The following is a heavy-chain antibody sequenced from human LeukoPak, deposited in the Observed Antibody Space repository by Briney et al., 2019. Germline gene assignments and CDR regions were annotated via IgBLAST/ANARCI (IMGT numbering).Heavy chain of an antibody. CDR3: AREPFSMARESTRNAFDI. J-gene: IGHJ3*02. CDR2: ISSSSSYT. V-gene: IGHV3-21*01. D-gene: IGHD3-10*01. CDR1: GFSFSSFS. Sequence: PGGSLRLSCAASGFSFSSFSMNWVRQAPGKGLEWVSFISSSSSYTYYADSVRGRFTISRDNAGSSVNLRMNSLRAEDTAVYYCAREPFSMARESTRNAFDIWGQGTMVTVSS.